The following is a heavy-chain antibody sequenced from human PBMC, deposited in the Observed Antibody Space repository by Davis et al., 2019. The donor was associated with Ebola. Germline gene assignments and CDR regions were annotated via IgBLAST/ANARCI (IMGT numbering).Heavy chain of an antibody. V-gene: IGHV3-53*01. CDR2: IYSGGST. Sequence: GESLKISCAASGFTVSSNYMTWVRQAPGKGLEWVSVIYSGGSTYYADSVKGRFTISRDNYKNTLYLQMNSLRAEDTAMYYCARGPDYGDYWGQGTLVTVSS. CDR1: GFTVSSNY. CDR3: ARGPDYGDY. D-gene: IGHD4-17*01. J-gene: IGHJ4*02.